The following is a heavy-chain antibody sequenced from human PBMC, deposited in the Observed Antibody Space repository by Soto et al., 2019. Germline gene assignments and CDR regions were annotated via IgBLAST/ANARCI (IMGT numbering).Heavy chain of an antibody. Sequence: SETLSLTCTVSGGSISSYYWSWIRQPAGKGLEWIGRIYTSGSTNYNPSLKSRVTMSVDTSKNQFSLKLSSVTAADTAVYYCARVSTDTAMVKGYYYYGMDVWGQGTTVTVS. CDR2: IYTSGST. D-gene: IGHD5-18*01. CDR3: ARVSTDTAMVKGYYYYGMDV. CDR1: GGSISSYY. V-gene: IGHV4-4*07. J-gene: IGHJ6*02.